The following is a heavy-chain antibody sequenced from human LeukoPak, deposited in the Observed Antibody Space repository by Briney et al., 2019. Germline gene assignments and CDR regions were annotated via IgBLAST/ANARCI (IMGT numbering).Heavy chain of an antibody. Sequence: GGSLRLSCAASGFTFSSYEMNWVRQAPGKGLEWVSYISSSGSTIYYADSVKGRFTISRDNAKNSLYLQMNSLRAEDTAVYFCARIPHPDYADAQWGQGTLVIVSS. D-gene: IGHD4-17*01. J-gene: IGHJ4*02. CDR3: ARIPHPDYADAQ. CDR1: GFTFSSYE. V-gene: IGHV3-48*03. CDR2: ISSSGSTI.